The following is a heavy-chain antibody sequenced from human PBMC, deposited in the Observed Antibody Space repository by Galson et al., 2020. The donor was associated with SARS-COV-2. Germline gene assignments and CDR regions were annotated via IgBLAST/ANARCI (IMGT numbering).Heavy chain of an antibody. CDR2: INHSGST. Sequence: SETLSLTCAVYGGSFSGYYWSWIRQPPGKGLEWIGEINHSGSTNYNPSLKSRVTISVDTSKNQFSLKLSSVTAADTAVYYCARGRGPATIFGVVVADSFYYYYMGVWGKGTTVTVSS. CDR3: ARGRGPATIFGVVVADSFYYYYMGV. V-gene: IGHV4-34*01. D-gene: IGHD3-3*01. J-gene: IGHJ6*03. CDR1: GGSFSGYY.